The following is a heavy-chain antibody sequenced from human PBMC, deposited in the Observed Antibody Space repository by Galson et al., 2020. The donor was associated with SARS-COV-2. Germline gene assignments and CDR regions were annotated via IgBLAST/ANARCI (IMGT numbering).Heavy chain of an antibody. J-gene: IGHJ4*02. CDR1: GGPISSGRYY. CDR3: ARQVVGATLDY. V-gene: IGHV4-61*02. D-gene: IGHD1-26*01. CDR2: IYTSGST. Sequence: SETLSLTCTVPGGPISSGRYYWSWIRQPAGKGLEWIGRIYTSGSTNYNPSLKSRVTISVDTSKNQFSLKLSSVTAADTAVYYCARQVVGATLDYWGQGTLVTVSS.